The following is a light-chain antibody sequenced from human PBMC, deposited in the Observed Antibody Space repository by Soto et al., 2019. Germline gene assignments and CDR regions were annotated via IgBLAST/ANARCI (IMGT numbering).Light chain of an antibody. Sequence: ERVMTQSPATLSVSPGERATLSCRASQSVSSYLAWYQQKPGQAPRLLIYDASNRATGIPARFSGSGSGTDFTLTISSLEPEDFAVYYCQQRSNWPPLTFGGGTKVDIK. CDR2: DAS. CDR3: QQRSNWPPLT. J-gene: IGKJ4*01. CDR1: QSVSSY. V-gene: IGKV3-11*01.